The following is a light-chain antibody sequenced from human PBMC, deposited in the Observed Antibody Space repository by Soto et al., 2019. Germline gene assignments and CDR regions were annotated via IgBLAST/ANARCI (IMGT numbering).Light chain of an antibody. V-gene: IGKV1-9*01. CDR1: QGISSY. J-gene: IGKJ2*01. Sequence: DIQLTQSPSFLSASVGDRVTITCRASQGISSYLAWYQQKPGKAPKLLIYAASTLQSGVPSRFSGSESGTEFTLTISSLQPEDFATYYCQQYNSYSPYTFGQGTNLEIK. CDR3: QQYNSYSPYT. CDR2: AAS.